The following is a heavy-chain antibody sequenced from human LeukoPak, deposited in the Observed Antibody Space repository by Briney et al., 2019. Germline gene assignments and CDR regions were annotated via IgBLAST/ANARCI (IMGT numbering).Heavy chain of an antibody. D-gene: IGHD3-22*01. CDR2: INPSGGST. CDR3: ARVKPNYYDSSAYGTFDI. V-gene: IGHV1-46*01. CDR1: GYTFTNYY. J-gene: IGHJ3*02. Sequence: GASVKVSCKASGYTFTNYYMHWVRLAPGQGLEWMGFINPSGGSTRYAQNFQGRVTMTRDTSTSTIYMELSSLRSEDTAVYYCARVKPNYYDSSAYGTFDIWGQGTMVTVSS.